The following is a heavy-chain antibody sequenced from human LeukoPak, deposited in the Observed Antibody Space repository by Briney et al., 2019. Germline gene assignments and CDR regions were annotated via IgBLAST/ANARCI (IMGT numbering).Heavy chain of an antibody. Sequence: PGESLKISCKGSGYIFSNYWIAWVRQMPGKGLEWMGIIYPGDSDTRYSPSFQGQVTISADKSISTAYLQWSSLKASDTAMYYCARQVYTGGTDYYYYGMDVWGQGTAVTVSS. D-gene: IGHD5/OR15-5a*01. CDR1: GYIFSNYW. V-gene: IGHV5-51*01. CDR2: IYPGDSDT. CDR3: ARQVYTGGTDYYYYGMDV. J-gene: IGHJ6*02.